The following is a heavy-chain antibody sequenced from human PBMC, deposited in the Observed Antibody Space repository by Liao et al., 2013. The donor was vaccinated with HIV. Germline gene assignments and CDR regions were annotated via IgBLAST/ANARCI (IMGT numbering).Heavy chain of an antibody. CDR1: GGSISSGSYS. CDR2: IYYNGDT. J-gene: IGHJ6*03. Sequence: QLQLQESGPGLVKPSETLSLTCTVSGGSISSGSYSWGWIRQPPGKGLEWIGTIYYNGDTNCNPSLKSRVTISVDTSKNQFSLRLSSVTAADTAIYYCARERGIMVRGLITTFHYYYYIDVWGNGTTVTVSS. V-gene: IGHV4-39*07. D-gene: IGHD3-10*01. CDR3: ARERGIMVRGLITTFHYYYYIDV.